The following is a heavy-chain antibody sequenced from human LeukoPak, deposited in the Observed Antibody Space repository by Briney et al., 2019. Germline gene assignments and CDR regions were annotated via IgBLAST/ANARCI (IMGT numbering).Heavy chain of an antibody. CDR2: ISNSAI. J-gene: IGHJ4*02. D-gene: IGHD3-9*01. CDR3: ATSYNILIGYFGS. CDR1: GFTFTNYG. V-gene: IGHV3-48*01. Sequence: GGSLRLSCATSGFTFTNYGMNWVRQAPGKGLEWVAYISNSAILYADSVKGRFTISRDNARNSLYLQMNSLRAEDTAVYYCATSYNILIGYFGSWGQGTLVTVSS.